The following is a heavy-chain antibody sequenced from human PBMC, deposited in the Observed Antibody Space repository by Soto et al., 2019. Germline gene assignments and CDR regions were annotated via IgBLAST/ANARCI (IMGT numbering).Heavy chain of an antibody. CDR2: IYYSGST. CDR1: GGSISSSSYY. J-gene: IGHJ6*02. CDR3: ARPGYFDGMDV. Sequence: SETLSLTCTVSGGSISSSSYYWGWIRQPPGKGLEWIGSIYYSGSTYYNPSLKSRVTISVDTSKNQFSLKLSSVTAADTAVYYCARPGYFDGMDVWGQGTTVTVS. V-gene: IGHV4-39*01. D-gene: IGHD2-15*01.